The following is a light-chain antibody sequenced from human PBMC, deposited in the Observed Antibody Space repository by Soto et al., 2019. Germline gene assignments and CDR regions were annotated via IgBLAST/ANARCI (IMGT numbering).Light chain of an antibody. CDR3: QQSYSTPPIT. J-gene: IGKJ5*01. Sequence: IQLTQSPSSLSASVGDRVTITCRASQSISSYLNWYQQKPGKAHKLLIYAASSLQSGVPSRFSGSGSGTDFTLTISSLQPEDFATYYCQQSYSTPPITVGQGTRLEIK. CDR2: AAS. CDR1: QSISSY. V-gene: IGKV1-39*01.